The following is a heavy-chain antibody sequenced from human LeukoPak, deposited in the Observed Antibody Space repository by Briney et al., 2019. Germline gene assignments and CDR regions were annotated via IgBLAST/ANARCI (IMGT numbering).Heavy chain of an antibody. CDR2: IGGSGTRT. Sequence: PGGSLRLSCSASGFTFTTYGMNWVRQAPGKGLEWVSGIGGSGTRTYCADSVKGRFTISRDNSKNTLYLQMDSLRDEDTAVYYCAKDSHWILFDDWGQGTLVTVSS. CDR3: AKDSHWILFDD. D-gene: IGHD2-2*03. J-gene: IGHJ4*02. CDR1: GFTFTTYG. V-gene: IGHV3-23*01.